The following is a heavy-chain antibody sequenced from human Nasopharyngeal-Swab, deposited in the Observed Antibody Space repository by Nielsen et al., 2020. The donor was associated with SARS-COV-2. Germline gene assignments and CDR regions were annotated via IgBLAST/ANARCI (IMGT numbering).Heavy chain of an antibody. V-gene: IGHV4-34*01. D-gene: IGHD2-15*01. CDR1: GGSFSGYY. CDR2: INHSGST. CDR3: ARGPRYCSGGSCYQVFYYYMDV. J-gene: IGHJ6*03. Sequence: SETLSLTCAVYGGSFSGYYWSWIRQPPGKGLEWIGEINHSGSTNHNPSLKSRVTMSVDTSKNHFSLKLRSVTAADTAVYFCARGPRYCSGGSCYQVFYYYMDVWGKGTTVTVSS.